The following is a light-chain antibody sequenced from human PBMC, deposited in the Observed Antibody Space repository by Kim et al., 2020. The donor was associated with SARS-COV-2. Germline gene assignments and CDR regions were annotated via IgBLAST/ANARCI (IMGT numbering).Light chain of an antibody. CDR3: QQRSDWSPENS. Sequence: SPGERAALSCRTSQSVDSHLSWFQQKPGQAPRLLIYHAFIRATGIPARFSGSGAGTDFSLTISGLEPEDFAVYYCQQRSDWSPENSFGQGTKLEI. J-gene: IGKJ2*03. CDR1: QSVDSH. CDR2: HAF. V-gene: IGKV3-11*01.